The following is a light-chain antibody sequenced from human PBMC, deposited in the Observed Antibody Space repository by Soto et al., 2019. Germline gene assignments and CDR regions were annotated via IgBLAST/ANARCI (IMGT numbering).Light chain of an antibody. J-gene: IGKJ2*01. CDR3: QQYNTYPVT. V-gene: IGKV1-5*01. CDR1: QSIHRW. CDR2: DAS. Sequence: DIQMTQSPSTLSASVGDRVTITCRASQSIHRWLAWYQQKAGKAPKVLIYDASSLDSGVPSRFSGSGSGTEFTLTTSSLQPDDFATYYCQQYNTYPVTFGQGTKLEI.